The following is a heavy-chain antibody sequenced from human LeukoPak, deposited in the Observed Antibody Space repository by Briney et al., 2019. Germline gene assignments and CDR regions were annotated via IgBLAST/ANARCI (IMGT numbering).Heavy chain of an antibody. Sequence: PGGSLRLSCAASGFTFSSYGMHWVRQAPGKGLEWVAFIRYDGSNKYYADSVKGRFTISRDNSKNTLYLQMNSLRAEDTAVYYCAKANYRRWLLKPRWADWGQGTLVTVSS. V-gene: IGHV3-30*02. CDR2: IRYDGSNK. D-gene: IGHD3-22*01. CDR3: AKANYRRWLLKPRWAD. CDR1: GFTFSSYG. J-gene: IGHJ4*02.